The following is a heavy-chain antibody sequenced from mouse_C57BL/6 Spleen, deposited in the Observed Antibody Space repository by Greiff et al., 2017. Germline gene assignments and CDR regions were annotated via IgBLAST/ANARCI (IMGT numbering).Heavy chain of an antibody. CDR2: IDPSDSDT. J-gene: IGHJ3*01. CDR1: GYTFTSYW. D-gene: IGHD1-1*01. CDR3: AYGSSYPAWFAC. Sequence: QVQLQQPGAELVRPGSSVKLSCKASGYTFTSYWMHWVKQRPIQGLEWIGNIDPSDSDTHYNQKFKDKATLTVDKSSSTAYMQLRSLTSEDSAVYYCAYGSSYPAWFACWGKGTLVTVAA. V-gene: IGHV1-52*01.